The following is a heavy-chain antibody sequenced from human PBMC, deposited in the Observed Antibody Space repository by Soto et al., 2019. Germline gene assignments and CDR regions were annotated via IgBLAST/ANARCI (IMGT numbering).Heavy chain of an antibody. CDR2: IWYDGSNK. CDR1: GFTFSSYG. CDR3: ARARPGIAAAGTKDYYYYYGMDV. Sequence: PGGSLRLSCAASGFTFSSYGMHWVRQAPGKGLEWVAVIWYDGSNKYYADSVKGRFTISRDNSKNTLYLQMNSLRAEDTAVYYCARARPGIAAAGTKDYYYYYGMDVWGQGTTVTVSS. V-gene: IGHV3-33*01. J-gene: IGHJ6*02. D-gene: IGHD6-13*01.